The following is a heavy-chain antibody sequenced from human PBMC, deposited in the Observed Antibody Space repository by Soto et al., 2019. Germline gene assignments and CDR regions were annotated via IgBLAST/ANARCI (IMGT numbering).Heavy chain of an antibody. CDR1: GGTFSRFT. V-gene: IGHV1-69*08. CDR3: ARDPPRGFNLLDYYYYYMDV. CDR2: IIPLLDNT. J-gene: IGHJ6*03. D-gene: IGHD1-26*01. Sequence: SVKVSCKASGGTFSRFTLSWVRQAPGQGLEWMGRIIPLLDNTNYAQRFQGRVTITADKSTSTAYMELRSLRSDDTAVYYCARDPPRGFNLLDYYYYYMDVWGKGTTVTVSS.